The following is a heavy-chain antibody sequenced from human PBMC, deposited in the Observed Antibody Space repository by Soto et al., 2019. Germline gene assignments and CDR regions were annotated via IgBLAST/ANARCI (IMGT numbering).Heavy chain of an antibody. D-gene: IGHD2-21*01. V-gene: IGHV1-18*01. J-gene: IGHJ4*02. CDR2: INPYNGNT. CDR3: VRGWGWLHLDY. Sequence: QVQLVQSGAEVKKPGATVKVSCKASGYSFTTYVIGWVRQAPGQGLEWVGLINPYNGNTNYAQKLQDRVTITTDTSSSTAYLELRSLRSDDTAVYYCVRGWGWLHLDYWGQGTLVTASS. CDR1: GYSFTTYV.